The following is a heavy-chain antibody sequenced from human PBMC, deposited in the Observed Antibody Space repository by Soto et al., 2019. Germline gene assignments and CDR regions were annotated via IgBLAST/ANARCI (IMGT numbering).Heavy chain of an antibody. Sequence: SETLSLTCAFSVVSISSSSYYCAWIRQPPWKGLEWIANIYYTGSTYYNPSLGGRVTISIDTSKDQFSLKLGSVTAADTAVYYCAKSNSGSYSFDYGGQGTLVTVS. CDR1: VVSISSSSYY. J-gene: IGHJ4*02. CDR3: AKSNSGSYSFDY. CDR2: IYYTGST. V-gene: IGHV4-39*01. D-gene: IGHD3-10*01.